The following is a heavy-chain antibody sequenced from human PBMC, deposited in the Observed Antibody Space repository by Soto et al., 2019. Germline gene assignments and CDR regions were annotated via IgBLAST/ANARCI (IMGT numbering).Heavy chain of an antibody. CDR3: ARDTRSGSYYYYGMDV. J-gene: IGHJ6*02. CDR1: GFTFSSYG. D-gene: IGHD6-19*01. Sequence: QVQLVESGGGVVQPGRSLILSCAASGFTFSSYGMHRVRQAPGKGLEWVAVIWYDGSNKYYADSVKGRFTISRDNSKNTLYLQMNSLRAEDTAVYYCARDTRSGSYYYYGMDVWGQGTTVTVSS. V-gene: IGHV3-33*01. CDR2: IWYDGSNK.